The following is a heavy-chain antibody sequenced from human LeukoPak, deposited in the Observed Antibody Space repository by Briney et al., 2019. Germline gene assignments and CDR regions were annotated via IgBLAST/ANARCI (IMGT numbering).Heavy chain of an antibody. CDR3: ARDSSLFGVVIDQLPDY. CDR1: GYTFTGYY. V-gene: IGHV1-2*02. J-gene: IGHJ4*02. CDR2: INPNSGGT. D-gene: IGHD3-3*02. Sequence: ASVKVSCKASGYTFTGYYMHWVRQAPGQGLEWMGWINPNSGGTNYAQKFQGRVTMTRDTSISTAYMELSRLRSDDTAAYYCARDSSLFGVVIDQLPDYWGQGTLVTVSS.